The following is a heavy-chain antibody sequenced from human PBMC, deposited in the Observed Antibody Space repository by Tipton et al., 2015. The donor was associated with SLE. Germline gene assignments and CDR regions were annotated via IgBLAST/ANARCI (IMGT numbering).Heavy chain of an antibody. CDR2: IYYSGST. J-gene: IGHJ5*02. V-gene: IGHV4-31*03. D-gene: IGHD3-3*01. CDR1: GGSISSGGYY. CDR3: ARHRYYGIFGVVTPFDP. Sequence: TLSLTCTVSGGSISSGGYYWSWIRQHPGKGLEWIGYIYYSGSTYYNPSLKSRVTISVDTSKNQFSLKLSSVTAADTAVYYCARHRYYGIFGVVTPFDPWGQGTLVTVSS.